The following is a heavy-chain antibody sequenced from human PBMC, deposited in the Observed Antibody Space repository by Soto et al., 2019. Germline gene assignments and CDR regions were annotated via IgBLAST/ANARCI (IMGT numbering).Heavy chain of an antibody. V-gene: IGHV4-34*01. CDR1: GGSFSGYY. CDR3: AKLTVTTAVIYYGMDV. Sequence: PSETLSLTCAVYGGSFSGYYWSWIRQPPGKGLEWIGEIYHSGSTNYNPSLKSRVTISVDKSKDQFSLKLSSVTAADTAVYYCAKLTVTTAVIYYGMDVWGQGTTVTVSS. CDR2: IYHSGST. D-gene: IGHD4-4*01. J-gene: IGHJ6*02.